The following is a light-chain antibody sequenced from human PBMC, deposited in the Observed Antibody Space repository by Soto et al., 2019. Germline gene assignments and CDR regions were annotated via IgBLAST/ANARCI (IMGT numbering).Light chain of an antibody. J-gene: IGKJ3*01. CDR3: QHRNNRPFS. CDR2: GAS. V-gene: IGKV3-15*01. Sequence: EIVMTQSPATLSVSPGERATLSCRASQSVSSNLAWYQQKPGQAPGLLIYGASTRATGIPARFSGSGSGTEFTLTISSLQSEDFAVYYCQHRNNRPFSFGPGTKVDI. CDR1: QSVSSN.